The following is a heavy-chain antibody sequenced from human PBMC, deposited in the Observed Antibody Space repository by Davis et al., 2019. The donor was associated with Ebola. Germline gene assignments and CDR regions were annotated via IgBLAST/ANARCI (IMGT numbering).Heavy chain of an antibody. D-gene: IGHD2-8*01. CDR2: IGGFNGNT. J-gene: IGHJ4*02. Sequence: AASVKVSCKASGYNYNDFGVTWVRQAPGQGLEWMGWIGGFNGNTYYAQGFKDRITMTTDTSTATAYMELRSLRPDDTAIYFCAGDLGIRLIMSRCYFWGQGTLVTVSS. V-gene: IGHV1-18*01. CDR3: AGDLGIRLIMSRCYF. CDR1: GYNYNDFG.